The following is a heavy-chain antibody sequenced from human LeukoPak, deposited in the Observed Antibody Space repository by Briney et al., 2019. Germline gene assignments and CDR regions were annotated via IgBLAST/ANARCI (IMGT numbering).Heavy chain of an antibody. CDR3: ARRVVPAAIKSQNWFDP. D-gene: IGHD2-2*02. V-gene: IGHV4-34*01. Sequence: SETLSLTCAVYGGSFSGYYWSWIRQPPGKGLEWIGEINHSGSTNYNPSLKSRVTISVDTSKNQFSLKLSSVTAADTAVYYCARRVVPAAIKSQNWFDPWGQGTLVTVSS. CDR2: INHSGST. CDR1: GGSFSGYY. J-gene: IGHJ5*02.